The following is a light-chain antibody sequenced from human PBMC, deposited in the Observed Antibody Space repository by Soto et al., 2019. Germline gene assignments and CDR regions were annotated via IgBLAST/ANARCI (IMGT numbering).Light chain of an antibody. Sequence: QSVLTQPASVSGSPGQSITISCTGTRSDIGSYNSIAWYQQHPGKAPRVMIFEVTKRPSGISNRFSGSKSGSTASLTISGLQAEDEADYFCFSYAGSSSWVFGTGTKV. CDR2: EVT. V-gene: IGLV2-23*02. J-gene: IGLJ1*01. CDR3: FSYAGSSSWV. CDR1: RSDIGSYNS.